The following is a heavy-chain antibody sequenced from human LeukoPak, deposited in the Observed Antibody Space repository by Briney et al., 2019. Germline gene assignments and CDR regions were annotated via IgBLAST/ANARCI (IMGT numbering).Heavy chain of an antibody. CDR1: GYTFTSYD. CDR2: MNPNSGNT. J-gene: IGHJ6*02. V-gene: IGHV1-8*01. CDR3: ARVRRVYYYYGMDV. Sequence: ASVKVSCKASGYTFTSYDINWVRQATGQGLEWMGWMNPNSGNTGYAQKFQGRVIMTRNTSISTAYMELSSLRSEDTAVYYCARVRRVYYYYGMDVWGQGTTVTVSS.